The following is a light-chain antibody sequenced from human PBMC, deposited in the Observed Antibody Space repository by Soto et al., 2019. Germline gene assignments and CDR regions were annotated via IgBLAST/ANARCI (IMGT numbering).Light chain of an antibody. J-gene: IGLJ1*01. CDR3: FSFTSTNTHV. CDR2: ETS. V-gene: IGLV2-23*01. CDR1: SSDFGSYKF. Sequence: QSALTQPASGSGSPGQSVTISCTGTSSDFGSYKFVSWYQHHPGKVPKVIIYETSKRPSGVSDRFSGSKSGNTASLTISGLQAEDEADYYCFSFTSTNTHVFGSGTKVTVL.